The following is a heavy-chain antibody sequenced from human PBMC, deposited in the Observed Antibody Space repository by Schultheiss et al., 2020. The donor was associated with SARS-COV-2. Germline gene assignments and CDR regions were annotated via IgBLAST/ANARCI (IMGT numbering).Heavy chain of an antibody. CDR3: ASSGITGTNDAFDI. D-gene: IGHD1-7*01. J-gene: IGHJ3*02. V-gene: IGHV3-23*01. CDR1: GFTFSSYD. Sequence: GESLKISCAASGFTFSSYDMHWVRQATGKGLEWVSAISGSGGSTYYADSVKGRFTISRDNSKNTLYLQMNSLRAEDTAVYYCASSGITGTNDAFDIWGQGTMVTVSS. CDR2: ISGSGGST.